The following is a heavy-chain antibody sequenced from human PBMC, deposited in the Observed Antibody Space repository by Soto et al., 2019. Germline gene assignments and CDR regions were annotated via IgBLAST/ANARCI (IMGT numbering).Heavy chain of an antibody. Sequence: PGESLKISCKGSGYSFSSYWIGWVRQMSGEGLEWMGIIYPSDSDTRYSPSFQGQVTISADKSIYTAYLQWSSLKASETAMYYCARGQVDTRLFDYWGQGTKVTVSS. CDR2: IYPSDSDT. D-gene: IGHD1-26*01. J-gene: IGHJ4*02. CDR3: ARGQVDTRLFDY. V-gene: IGHV5-51*01. CDR1: GYSFSSYW.